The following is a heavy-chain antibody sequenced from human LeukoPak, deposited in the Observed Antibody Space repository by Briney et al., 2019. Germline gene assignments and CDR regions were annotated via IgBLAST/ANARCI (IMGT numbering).Heavy chain of an antibody. CDR3: ARGDRAASAFDS. V-gene: IGHV3-53*01. D-gene: IGHD6-13*01. Sequence: GGSLRLSCAASGFTVSSNYMNWVRQAPGKGLEWVSVIYSGGTTYYTESVKARFTISRDNSKNPLYLQMNSLSAEDTAVYYCARGDRAASAFDSWGQGTLVSVSS. CDR1: GFTVSSNY. CDR2: IYSGGTT. J-gene: IGHJ4*02.